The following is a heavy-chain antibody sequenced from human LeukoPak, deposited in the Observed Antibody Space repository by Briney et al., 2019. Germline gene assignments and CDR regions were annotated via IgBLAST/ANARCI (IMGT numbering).Heavy chain of an antibody. CDR2: IYPGDSDT. CDR3: ASHGGDYYDSSGYYIPWDY. Sequence: GESLKISCKGSGYSFTSYWIGWVRHMPGKGLEWMGIIYPGDSDTRYSPSFQGQVTISADKSISTAYLQWSSLKASDTAMYYCASHGGDYYDSSGYYIPWDYWGQGTLVTVSS. CDR1: GYSFTSYW. D-gene: IGHD3-22*01. V-gene: IGHV5-51*01. J-gene: IGHJ4*02.